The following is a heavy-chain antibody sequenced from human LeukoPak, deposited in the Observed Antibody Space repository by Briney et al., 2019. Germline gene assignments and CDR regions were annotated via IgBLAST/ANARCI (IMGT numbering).Heavy chain of an antibody. CDR3: ARELSMVRGVVYYGMDV. J-gene: IGHJ6*02. CDR2: ISSYNGNT. D-gene: IGHD3-10*01. V-gene: IGHV1-18*01. Sequence: ASVKVSCKASGYTFTSYGISWVRQAPGQGLEWMGWISSYNGNTNYAQKLQGRPTMTTDTSTSTAYMELRSLRSDDTAVYYCARELSMVRGVVYYGMDVWGQGTTVTVSS. CDR1: GYTFTSYG.